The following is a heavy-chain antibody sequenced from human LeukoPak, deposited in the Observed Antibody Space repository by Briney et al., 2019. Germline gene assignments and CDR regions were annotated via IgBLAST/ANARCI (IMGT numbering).Heavy chain of an antibody. V-gene: IGHV3-74*01. CDR3: TREGGYDPFEY. D-gene: IGHD5-12*01. J-gene: IGHJ4*02. CDR2: IDADGTSA. CDR1: GITFNYYW. Sequence: PGGSLRLSCAASGITFNYYWMHWVRKAPGKGLVLVSRIDADGTSATYADPVKDRFTISRDNAKNTLYLQMNSLRAEDTAVYYCTREGGYDPFEYWGQGTLVTVSS.